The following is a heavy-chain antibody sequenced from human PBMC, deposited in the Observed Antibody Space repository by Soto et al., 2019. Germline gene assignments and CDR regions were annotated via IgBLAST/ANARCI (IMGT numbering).Heavy chain of an antibody. Sequence: EVQLVESGGGLVQPGGSLRLSCAASGFTFSSYWMRWVRQAPGKGLVWVSRINSDGSSTSYAASVKGRFTISRDTAKNTLYLQMNSLRAEDTAVYYCASTSMVRGVITPYFDYWGQGTLVTVSS. J-gene: IGHJ4*02. CDR2: INSDGSST. D-gene: IGHD3-10*01. CDR1: GFTFSSYW. CDR3: ASTSMVRGVITPYFDY. V-gene: IGHV3-74*01.